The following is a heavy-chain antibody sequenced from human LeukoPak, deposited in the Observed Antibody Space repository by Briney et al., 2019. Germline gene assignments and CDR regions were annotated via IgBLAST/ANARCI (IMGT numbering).Heavy chain of an antibody. D-gene: IGHD2-15*01. CDR3: AKAAVVAATLYYFDY. CDR1: GFTFSTYA. CDR2: ISGSGSST. Sequence: GGSLRLSCAASGFTFSTYAMSWVRQAPGKGLEWVSAISGSGSSTDYADSVRGRFTISRDSSKSTLYLQMNSLRAEDTAVYYCAKAAVVAATLYYFDYWGQGTLVTVSS. J-gene: IGHJ4*02. V-gene: IGHV3-23*01.